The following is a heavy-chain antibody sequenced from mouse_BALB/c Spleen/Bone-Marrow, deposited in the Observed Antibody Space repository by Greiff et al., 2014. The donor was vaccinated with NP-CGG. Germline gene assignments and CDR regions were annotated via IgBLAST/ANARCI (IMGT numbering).Heavy chain of an antibody. CDR3: AREVDGWYYFDY. V-gene: IGHV5-6-5*01. J-gene: IGHJ2*01. CDR2: ISSGGST. D-gene: IGHD2-3*01. CDR1: GFTFSSYA. Sequence: LQQSGGGLVKPGGSLKLSCAASGFTFSSYAMSWVRQTPEKRLEWVASISSGGSTYYPDSVKGRFTISRDNARNILYLQMSSLRSEDTAMYYCAREVDGWYYFDYWGQGTTLTASS.